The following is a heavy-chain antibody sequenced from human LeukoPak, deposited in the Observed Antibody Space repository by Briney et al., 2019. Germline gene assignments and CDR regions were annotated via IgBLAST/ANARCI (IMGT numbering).Heavy chain of an antibody. CDR1: GFSFSDYS. J-gene: IGHJ4*02. Sequence: GGSLRLSCAASGFSFSDYSMNWVRQAPGKGLEFVSYISTSGDTTYYADSVMGRFTISRDNGKNSLYLQMNSLRAEDTAVYYCARTTQQLGGFDYWGQGTLVTVSS. CDR3: ARTTQQLGGFDY. CDR2: ISTSGDTT. V-gene: IGHV3-48*01. D-gene: IGHD6-13*01.